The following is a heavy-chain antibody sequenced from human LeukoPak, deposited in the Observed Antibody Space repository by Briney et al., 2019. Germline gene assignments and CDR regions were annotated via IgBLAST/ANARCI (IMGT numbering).Heavy chain of an antibody. CDR2: ISYDGSNK. CDR1: GFTFSSYA. J-gene: IGHJ4*02. CDR3: ARGVRWLQLSLDY. Sequence: GGSLRLSCAASGFTFSSYAMHWVREAPGKGLEWVTVISYDGSNKYYADSVKGRFTISRDNSKNTLYLQMNSLRADDTAVFYCARGVRWLQLSLDYWGQGTLVTVSS. V-gene: IGHV3-30*01. D-gene: IGHD5-24*01.